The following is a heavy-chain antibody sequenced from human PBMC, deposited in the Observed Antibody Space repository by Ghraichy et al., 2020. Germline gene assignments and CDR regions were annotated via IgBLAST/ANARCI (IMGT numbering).Heavy chain of an antibody. CDR3: ARLLPLDGISWFDP. Sequence: SQTISLTCTVSGGSISSYYWSWIRQPPGKGLEWIGYIYYSGSTNYNPSLKSRVTISVDTSKNQFSLKLSSVTAADTAVYYCARLLPLDGISWFDPWGQGTLVTVSS. CDR1: GGSISSYY. D-gene: IGHD1-14*01. V-gene: IGHV4-59*08. J-gene: IGHJ5*02. CDR2: IYYSGST.